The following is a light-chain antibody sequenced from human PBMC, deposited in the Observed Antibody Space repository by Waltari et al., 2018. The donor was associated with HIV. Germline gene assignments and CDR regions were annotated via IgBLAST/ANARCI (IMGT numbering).Light chain of an antibody. CDR2: DVT. Sequence: QSALTQPRSVSGSPGQSVSISCTETSSDFSFYTCVSWYQQHPGKAPKLIIYDVTKRPSGVPDRFSASRSGNTASLTISGLQAEDEATYFCCSYSGTYSYVFGTGTEVSLI. J-gene: IGLJ1*01. CDR3: CSYSGTYSYV. V-gene: IGLV2-11*01. CDR1: SSDFSFYTC.